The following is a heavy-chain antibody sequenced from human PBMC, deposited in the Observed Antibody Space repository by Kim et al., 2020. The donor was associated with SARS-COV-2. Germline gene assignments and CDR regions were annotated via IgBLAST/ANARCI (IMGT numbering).Heavy chain of an antibody. Sequence: GGSLRLSCAASGFTFSSYEMNWVRQAPGKGLEWVSYISSSGGTIYYADSVKGRFTISRDNAKNSLYLQMNSLRAEDTAVYYCARDRPGITLFGVVIRDPRMDVWGQGTTVTVSS. CDR1: GFTFSSYE. CDR2: ISSSGGTI. V-gene: IGHV3-48*03. D-gene: IGHD3-3*01. J-gene: IGHJ6*02. CDR3: ARDRPGITLFGVVIRDPRMDV.